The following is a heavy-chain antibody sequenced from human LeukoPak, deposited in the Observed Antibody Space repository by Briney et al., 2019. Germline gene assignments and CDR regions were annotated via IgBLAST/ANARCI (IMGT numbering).Heavy chain of an antibody. CDR1: GFTFSSYD. Sequence: GGSLRLSCAASGFTFSSYDMHWVRQATGKGLEWVSAIGTAGDTYYPGSVKGRFTISRENAKNSLYLQMNSLRAGDTAVYYCARVLGYGDSGPYYGMDVWGQGTTVTVSS. CDR3: ARVLGYGDSGPYYGMDV. D-gene: IGHD4-17*01. J-gene: IGHJ6*02. CDR2: IGTAGDT. V-gene: IGHV3-13*01.